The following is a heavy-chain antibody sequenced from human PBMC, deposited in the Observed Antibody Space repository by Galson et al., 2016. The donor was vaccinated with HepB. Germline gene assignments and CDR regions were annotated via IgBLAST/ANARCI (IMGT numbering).Heavy chain of an antibody. V-gene: IGHV1-18*01. CDR1: GYTFTDYG. CDR3: AREGTNDFGDYDAFDL. CDR2: ITTHNGDT. J-gene: IGHJ3*01. Sequence: SVKVSCKASGYTFTDYGINWVRQAPGQGLEWMGWITTHNGDTNYAQSFQGRVTMTRDTSTSTAYMHLRSPRSDDTAVYYCAREGTNDFGDYDAFDLWGQGTMVTVSS. D-gene: IGHD4-17*01.